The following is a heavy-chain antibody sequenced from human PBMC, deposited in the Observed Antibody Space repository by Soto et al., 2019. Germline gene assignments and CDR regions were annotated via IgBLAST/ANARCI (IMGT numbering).Heavy chain of an antibody. J-gene: IGHJ6*02. CDR2: ISYDGSNK. Sequence: GGSLRLSCAASGFTFSSYAMHWVRQAPGKGLEWVAVISYDGSNKYYADSVKGRFTISRDNSENTLYLQMNSLGAEDTAVYYCARGGPRGRGRYYYYYYGMDVWGQGTTVTVSS. CDR3: ARGGPRGRGRYYYYYYGMDV. V-gene: IGHV3-30-3*01. CDR1: GFTFSSYA. D-gene: IGHD2-15*01.